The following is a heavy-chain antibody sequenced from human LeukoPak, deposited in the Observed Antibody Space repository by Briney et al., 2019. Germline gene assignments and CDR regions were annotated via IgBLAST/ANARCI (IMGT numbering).Heavy chain of an antibody. CDR3: ARVGGYATFDY. J-gene: IGHJ4*02. Sequence: ASVKVSCKASGYIFTDYYMHWVRQAPGQELGWMGRINPNSGGTNYAQKFQGRVTMTRGTSTSTVYMELSSLRSEDTAVYYCARVGGYATFDYWGQGTLVTVSS. CDR1: GYIFTDYY. D-gene: IGHD6-25*01. V-gene: IGHV1/OR15-1*04. CDR2: INPNSGGT.